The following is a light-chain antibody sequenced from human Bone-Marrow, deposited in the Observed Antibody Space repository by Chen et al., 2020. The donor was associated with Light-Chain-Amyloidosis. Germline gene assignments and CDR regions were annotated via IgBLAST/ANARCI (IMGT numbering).Light chain of an antibody. Sequence: DIQMTQSPSSQSASVGARVTITCQASHDINIYLNWYQQKAGRAPNLLIFDASNLERGVPSRFSGSGSGTFFTLNISSLQTEDVATYYCQQCDSRPLTFGGGTKVEI. J-gene: IGKJ4*01. CDR2: DAS. V-gene: IGKV1-33*01. CDR1: HDINIY. CDR3: QQCDSRPLT.